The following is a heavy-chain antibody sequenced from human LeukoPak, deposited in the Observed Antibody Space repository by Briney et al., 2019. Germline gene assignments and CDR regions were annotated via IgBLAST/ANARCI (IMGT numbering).Heavy chain of an antibody. CDR2: INPSGGST. V-gene: IGHV1-46*01. CDR3: ASTQTQQGYDSSGYPFDY. Sequence: ASVKVSCKASGYTFTSYYMHWVRQAPGQGLEWRGLINPSGGSTSYAQKFQGRVTMTRDTSTSTVYMELSSLRSEDTAVYYCASTQTQQGYDSSGYPFDYWGQGTLVTVSS. CDR1: GYTFTSYY. J-gene: IGHJ4*02. D-gene: IGHD3-22*01.